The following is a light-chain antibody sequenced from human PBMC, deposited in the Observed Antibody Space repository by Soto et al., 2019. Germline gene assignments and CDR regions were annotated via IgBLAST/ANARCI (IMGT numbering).Light chain of an antibody. Sequence: EIVLTQSPGTLSLSPGERATLSCRASQSVSSNHLAWYQQTPGQAPRLLIYGASSRAAGIPDRFSGSGSGKDFTLTISRLAPEDLAVYYCQHNGSSPTFGQGTKVEIK. CDR1: QSVSSNH. V-gene: IGKV3-20*01. CDR2: GAS. CDR3: QHNGSSPT. J-gene: IGKJ1*01.